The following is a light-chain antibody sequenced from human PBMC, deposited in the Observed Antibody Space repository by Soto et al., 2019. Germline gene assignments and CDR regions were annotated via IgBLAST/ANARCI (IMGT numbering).Light chain of an antibody. CDR3: MQATQFPYT. CDR1: QGLVHSDGNTY. Sequence: DIVMTQTPLSSPVTLGQPASISCRSSQGLVHSDGNTYLRWLQQRPGQPPRLPIYKVSNRFSGXXXXXXXSGAGTDFTLKISRVEAEDVGVYFCMQATQFPYTFGQGTKLEIK. CDR2: KVS. V-gene: IGKV2-24*01. J-gene: IGKJ2*01.